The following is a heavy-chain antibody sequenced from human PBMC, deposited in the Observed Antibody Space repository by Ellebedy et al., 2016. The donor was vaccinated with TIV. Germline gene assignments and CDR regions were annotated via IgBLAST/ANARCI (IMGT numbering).Heavy chain of an antibody. CDR2: ISYDGSNK. V-gene: IGHV3-30-3*01. D-gene: IGHD3-3*01. CDR3: ARDYGTTIFGVVMRLGFFDY. CDR1: GFTFSSYA. Sequence: GGSLRLXXVVSGFTFSSYAMHWVRQAPGKGLEWVAVISYDGSNKYYADSVKGRFTISRDNSRNTLYLQMNSLRAEDTAVYYCARDYGTTIFGVVMRLGFFDYWGQGTLVTVSS. J-gene: IGHJ4*02.